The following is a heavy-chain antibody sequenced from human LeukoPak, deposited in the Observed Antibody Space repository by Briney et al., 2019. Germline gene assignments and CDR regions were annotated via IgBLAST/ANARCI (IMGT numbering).Heavy chain of an antibody. CDR1: GFTVSSNY. D-gene: IGHD5-12*01. V-gene: IGHV3-66*01. CDR2: IYSGGST. CDR3: ARDTRGYLIRGGFDI. J-gene: IGHJ3*02. Sequence: GGSLRLSCAASGFTVSSNYMSWVRQAPGKGLEWVSVIYSGGSTNYADSVKGRFTISRDNSKNTLYLQMNSLRVEDTAVYYCARDTRGYLIRGGFDIWGQGTMVTVSS.